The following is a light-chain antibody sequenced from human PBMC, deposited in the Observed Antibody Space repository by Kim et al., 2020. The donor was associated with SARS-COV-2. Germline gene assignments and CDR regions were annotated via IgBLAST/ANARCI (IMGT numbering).Light chain of an antibody. Sequence: TLALSPGERATRSSRASQSVSSYLAWCQQKPGQAHRLLIYDASNRATGIPARFSGSGSGTDFTLTISSLEPEDFAVYYCQQRSNSFGQGTRLEIK. CDR2: DAS. V-gene: IGKV3-11*01. CDR1: QSVSSY. J-gene: IGKJ5*01. CDR3: QQRSNS.